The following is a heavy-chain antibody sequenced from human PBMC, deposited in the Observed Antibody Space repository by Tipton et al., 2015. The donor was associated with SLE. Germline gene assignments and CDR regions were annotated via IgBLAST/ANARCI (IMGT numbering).Heavy chain of an antibody. D-gene: IGHD5-12*01. CDR2: IYYSGST. CDR1: GGSISSYY. J-gene: IGHJ4*02. Sequence: TLSLTCTVSGGSISSYYWSWIRQPPGKGLEWIGYIYYSGSTNYNPSLKSRVTMSVDMSTNQFSLRLSSVTAADTAVYYCARSEYSDGLLDYWGQGTLVTVSS. V-gene: IGHV4-59*01. CDR3: ARSEYSDGLLDY.